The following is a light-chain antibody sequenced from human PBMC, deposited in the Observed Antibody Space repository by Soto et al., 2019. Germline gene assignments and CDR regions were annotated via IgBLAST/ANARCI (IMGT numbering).Light chain of an antibody. CDR3: QQYNNWPLYT. CDR2: AAS. Sequence: EIVMTQSPGTLSVSPGKRATLSCRASQGVGSNLAWYQQRPGQAPRLLIYAASTRATDIPARFTGRGSGTEFTLTISSLQSEDFAVYFCQQYNNWPLYTFGQGTKLEI. V-gene: IGKV3-15*01. CDR1: QGVGSN. J-gene: IGKJ2*01.